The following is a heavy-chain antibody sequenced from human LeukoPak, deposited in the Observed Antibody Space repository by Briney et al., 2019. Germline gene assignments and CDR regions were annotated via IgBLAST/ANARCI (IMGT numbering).Heavy chain of an antibody. CDR2: IYYSGST. D-gene: IGHD6-13*01. J-gene: IGHJ4*02. CDR3: ARHEDSSSWPG. V-gene: IGHV4-59*05. Sequence: SETLSLTCTVSGGSISGYYWSWIRQPPGKGLEWIGSIYYSGSTYYNPSLKSRVTISVDTSKNQFSLKLSSVTAADTAVYYCARHEDSSSWPGWGQGTLVTVSS. CDR1: GGSISGYY.